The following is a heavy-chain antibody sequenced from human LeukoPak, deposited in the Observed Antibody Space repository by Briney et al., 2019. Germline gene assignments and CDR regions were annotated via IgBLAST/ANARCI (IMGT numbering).Heavy chain of an antibody. CDR3: AKGYSNTWYYFDY. CDR1: GGSISSYY. D-gene: IGHD6-13*01. V-gene: IGHV4-59*01. J-gene: IGHJ4*02. CDR2: IYYSGST. Sequence: ETLSLTCTVSGGSISSYYWSWIRQPPGKGLEWIGYIYYSGSTNYNPSLKSRVTISVDTSKNQFPLKLSSVTAADTAVYYCAKGYSNTWYYFDYWGQGTLVTVSS.